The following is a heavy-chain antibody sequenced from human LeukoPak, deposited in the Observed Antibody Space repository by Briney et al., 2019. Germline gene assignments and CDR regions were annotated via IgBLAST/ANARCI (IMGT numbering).Heavy chain of an antibody. D-gene: IGHD3-16*02. CDR1: GFTVSSNY. J-gene: IGHJ4*02. CDR3: ARAKGDDYVWGSYRPLYYFDY. V-gene: IGHV3-53*01. CDR2: IYSGGST. Sequence: PGGSLRLSCAASGFTVSSNYMSWVRQAPGKGLEWVSVIYSGGSTYYADSVKGRFTISRDNSKNTLYLQMNSLRAEDTAVYYCARAKGDDYVWGSYRPLYYFDYWGQGTLVTVSS.